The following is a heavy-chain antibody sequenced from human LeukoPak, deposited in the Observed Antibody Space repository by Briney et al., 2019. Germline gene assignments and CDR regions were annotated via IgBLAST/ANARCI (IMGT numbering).Heavy chain of an antibody. D-gene: IGHD3-22*01. V-gene: IGHV4-31*03. CDR3: TRARPNYYDSSGYSD. J-gene: IGHJ4*02. Sequence: SQTLSLTCTVSGGSISSGGYYWSWIRQHPGKGLEWIGYIYYSGSTYYNPSLKSRVTISVDTSKNQFSLKLSSVTAADTAVYYCTRARPNYYDSSGYSDWGQGTLVTVSS. CDR2: IYYSGST. CDR1: GGSISSGGYY.